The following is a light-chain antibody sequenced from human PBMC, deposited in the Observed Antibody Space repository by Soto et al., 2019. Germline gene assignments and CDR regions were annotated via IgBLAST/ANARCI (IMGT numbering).Light chain of an antibody. J-gene: IGKJ4*01. CDR3: QQRINWPLT. V-gene: IGKV3-11*01. CDR1: QSISSH. Sequence: EIVLTQSPATLSLSPGERATLSCRASQSISSHLAWYQQKPGQAPRLLIYGASNRATDIPARFSGSGSGTDFTLTISSLEPEDFAVYYCQQRINWPLTFGGGTKVEIK. CDR2: GAS.